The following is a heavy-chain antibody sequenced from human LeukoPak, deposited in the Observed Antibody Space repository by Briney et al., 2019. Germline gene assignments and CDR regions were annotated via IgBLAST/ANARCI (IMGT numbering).Heavy chain of an antibody. Sequence: GGSLRLSCAASGFTVSSNYMSWVRQAPGKGLEWVSVIYSGGSTYYADSVKGRFTISRHNSKNTLYLQMNSLRAEDTAVYYCARDLYDSSGPGDAFDIWGQGTMVTVSS. J-gene: IGHJ3*02. CDR1: GFTVSSNY. CDR2: IYSGGST. CDR3: ARDLYDSSGPGDAFDI. D-gene: IGHD3-22*01. V-gene: IGHV3-53*04.